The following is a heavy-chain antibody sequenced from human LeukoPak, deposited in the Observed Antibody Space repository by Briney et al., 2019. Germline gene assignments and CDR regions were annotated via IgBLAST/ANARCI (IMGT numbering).Heavy chain of an antibody. Sequence: GGSLRLSCAASGFTFSSSAMSWVRQVPGKGLEWVSGISASGGSTYYADSVKGRFTISRDNSKNTLYLQMNSLRAEDTAVYYCAKIAVAGRGYWGRGTLVTVSS. V-gene: IGHV3-23*01. D-gene: IGHD6-19*01. CDR3: AKIAVAGRGY. CDR2: ISASGGST. J-gene: IGHJ4*02. CDR1: GFTFSSSA.